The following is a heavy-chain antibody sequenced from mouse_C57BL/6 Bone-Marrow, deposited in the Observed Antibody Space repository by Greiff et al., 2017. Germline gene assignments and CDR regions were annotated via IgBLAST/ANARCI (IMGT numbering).Heavy chain of an antibody. CDR2: INPGSGGT. Sequence: QVQLQQSGAELVRPGTSVKVSCKASGYAFTNYLIEWVKQRPGQGLEWIGVINPGSGGTNYNEKFKGKATLTADKSSRTAYMQLSSLTSEDSAVYFCARGIYYYGSSYDHYYAMDYWGQGTSVTVSS. J-gene: IGHJ4*01. V-gene: IGHV1-54*01. CDR3: ARGIYYYGSSYDHYYAMDY. CDR1: GYAFTNYL. D-gene: IGHD1-1*01.